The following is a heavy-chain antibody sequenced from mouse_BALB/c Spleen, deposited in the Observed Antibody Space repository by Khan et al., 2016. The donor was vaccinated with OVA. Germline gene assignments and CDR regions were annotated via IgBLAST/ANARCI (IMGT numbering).Heavy chain of an antibody. D-gene: IGHD1-1*01. Sequence: EVELVESGGDLVQPGGSRKLSCAASGFTFSSYGRHWVRQAPEKGLEWVAYISGDSNTIYYADTVKGRFTISRDNPRNTLFLQMTSLMSEDTAMYYCATSYFYGYYFDYWGPGTTLTVSS. J-gene: IGHJ2*01. CDR2: ISGDSNTI. CDR1: GFTFSSYG. V-gene: IGHV5-17*02. CDR3: ATSYFYGYYFDY.